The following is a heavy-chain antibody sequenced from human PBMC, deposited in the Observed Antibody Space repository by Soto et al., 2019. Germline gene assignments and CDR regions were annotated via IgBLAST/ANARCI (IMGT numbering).Heavy chain of an antibody. Sequence: QVQLQESGPGLVKPSQTLSVTCTVSGGSISSGGHYWSWIRQHPGKGLEWMGYIYYNGATTYKPSLKSRLALSRDTTKNQFSLRLTSVTAADTAVYFCATNGQITSSCYNPEFQHWGQGTLVTVSS. CDR1: GGSISSGGHY. V-gene: IGHV4-31*03. D-gene: IGHD6-13*01. J-gene: IGHJ1*01. CDR3: ATNGQITSSCYNPEFQH. CDR2: IYYNGAT.